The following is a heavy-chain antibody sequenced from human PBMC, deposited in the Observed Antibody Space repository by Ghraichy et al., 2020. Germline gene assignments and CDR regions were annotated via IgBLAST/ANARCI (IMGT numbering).Heavy chain of an antibody. CDR3: ARGGSDIDVVPAAIISMDV. D-gene: IGHD2-2*02. Sequence: GGSLRLSCAASGFSFSYYIMNWVRQAPGKGLEWVSHISSSGRTISYADSVKGRFTVSRDNAKNSLFLQMNSLRDEDTAVYYCARGGSDIDVVPAAIISMDVWGQGTTVTVSS. CDR1: GFSFSYYI. J-gene: IGHJ6*02. CDR2: ISSSGRTI. V-gene: IGHV3-48*02.